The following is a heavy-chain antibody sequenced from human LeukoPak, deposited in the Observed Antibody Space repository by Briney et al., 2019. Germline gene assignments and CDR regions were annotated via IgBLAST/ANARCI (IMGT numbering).Heavy chain of an antibody. V-gene: IGHV4-39*07. CDR2: IYYSGST. J-gene: IGHJ3*02. D-gene: IGHD2-2*01. Sequence: SETLTLTCTVSGDSVSTTIYYWRWIRQPPGRGLDCIGSIYYSGSTYYNPSLKSRATILVDTSRNQFSLKLSSVTAADTAVYYCARIYPIIGYCSSTSCPASFDIWGQGTMVTVSS. CDR1: GDSVSTTIYY. CDR3: ARIYPIIGYCSSTSCPASFDI.